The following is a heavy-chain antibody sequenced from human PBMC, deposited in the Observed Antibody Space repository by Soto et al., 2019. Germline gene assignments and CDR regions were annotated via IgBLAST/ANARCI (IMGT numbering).Heavy chain of an antibody. J-gene: IGHJ3*02. V-gene: IGHV4-59*01. Sequence: QVQLQESGPGLVKPSETLSLTCTVSGGSISSYYWSWIRQPPGKGREWIGYIYYSGSTNYNPSLKSRVTISVDTSKNQFSLKLSSVTAADTAVYYCARGWGYCSGGSCYSDAFDIWGQGTMVTVSS. CDR3: ARGWGYCSGGSCYSDAFDI. CDR2: IYYSGST. CDR1: GGSISSYY. D-gene: IGHD2-15*01.